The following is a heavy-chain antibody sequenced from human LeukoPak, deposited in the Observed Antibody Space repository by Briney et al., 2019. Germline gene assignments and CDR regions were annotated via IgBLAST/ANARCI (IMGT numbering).Heavy chain of an antibody. D-gene: IGHD5-18*01. V-gene: IGHV3-30*04. J-gene: IGHJ4*02. CDR3: ARLPGPDTAMVEDFDY. CDR2: ISYDGSNK. Sequence: GRSLRLSCAASRFTFSSYAMHWVRQAPGKGLEWVAVISYDGSNKYYADSVKGRFTISRDNAKNSLYLQMNSLRAEDTAVYYCARLPGPDTAMVEDFDYWGQGTLVTVSS. CDR1: RFTFSSYA.